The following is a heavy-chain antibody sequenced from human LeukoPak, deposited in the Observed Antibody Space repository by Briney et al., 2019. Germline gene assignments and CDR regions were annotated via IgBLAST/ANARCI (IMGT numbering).Heavy chain of an antibody. CDR3: ARGDYSNCNAFDI. Sequence: PSETLSLTCTVSGYSISSGYYWGWIRQTPGKGLEWIGCIYHSGSTYYNPSLKSRVTISVDKSKSQFSLRLSSVTAADTAVYYCARGDYSNCNAFDIWGQGTMVTVSS. CDR2: IYHSGST. CDR1: GYSISSGYY. D-gene: IGHD4-11*01. V-gene: IGHV4-38-2*02. J-gene: IGHJ3*02.